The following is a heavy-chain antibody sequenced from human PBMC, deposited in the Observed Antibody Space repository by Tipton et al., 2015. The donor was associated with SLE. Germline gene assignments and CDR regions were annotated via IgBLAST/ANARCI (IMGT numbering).Heavy chain of an antibody. Sequence: TLSLTCAVYGGSFSGYYWSWIRQPPGKGLEWIGGINYSGSNNYNPSLKSRVTISVDTSKNQFSLKLSSVTAADTAVYYCARYSRYDSSGYYYFDYWGQGTLVTVSS. CDR2: INYSGSN. J-gene: IGHJ4*02. V-gene: IGHV4-34*01. CDR1: GGSFSGYY. CDR3: ARYSRYDSSGYYYFDY. D-gene: IGHD3-22*01.